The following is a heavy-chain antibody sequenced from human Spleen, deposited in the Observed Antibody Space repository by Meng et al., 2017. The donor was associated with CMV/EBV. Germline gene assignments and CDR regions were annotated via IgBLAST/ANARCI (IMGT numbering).Heavy chain of an antibody. D-gene: IGHD6-19*01. CDR3: AKGGPQWLVESYFDY. J-gene: IGHJ4*02. V-gene: IGHV3-30*02. CDR2: IRYDGSNK. CDR1: GFTFSSYG. Sequence: GGSLRLSCAASGFTFSSYGMHWVRQAPGKGLEWVAFIRYDGSNKYYADSVKGRFTISRDNSKNTLYLQMNSLRVEDTALYYCAKGGPQWLVESYFDYWGQGTLVTVSS.